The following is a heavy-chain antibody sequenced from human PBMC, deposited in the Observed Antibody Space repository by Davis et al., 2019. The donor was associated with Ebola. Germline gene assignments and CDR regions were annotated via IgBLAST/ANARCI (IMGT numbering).Heavy chain of an antibody. CDR2: INSDGSST. Sequence: PGGSLRLSCAASGFTFSSYWMHWVRQAPGKGLVWVSRINSDGSSTSYADSVKGRFTISRDNAKNTLYLQMNSLRAEDTAVYYCARASGYSSSWSWYFDLWGRGTLVTVSS. V-gene: IGHV3-74*01. J-gene: IGHJ2*01. CDR1: GFTFSSYW. D-gene: IGHD6-13*01. CDR3: ARASGYSSSWSWYFDL.